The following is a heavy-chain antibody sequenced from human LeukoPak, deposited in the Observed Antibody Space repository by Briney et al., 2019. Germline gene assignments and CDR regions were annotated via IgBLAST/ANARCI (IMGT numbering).Heavy chain of an antibody. CDR2: INPSGGST. D-gene: IGHD3-22*01. CDR3: ARDSSGNHWYFDL. Sequence: ASVKVSCKASGYTFTSYYTHWVRQAPGQGLEWMGIINPSGGSTSYAQKFQGRVTMTRDTSTSTVYMELSSLRSEDTAVYYCARDSSGNHWYFDLWGRGTLVTVSS. CDR1: GYTFTSYY. V-gene: IGHV1-46*01. J-gene: IGHJ2*01.